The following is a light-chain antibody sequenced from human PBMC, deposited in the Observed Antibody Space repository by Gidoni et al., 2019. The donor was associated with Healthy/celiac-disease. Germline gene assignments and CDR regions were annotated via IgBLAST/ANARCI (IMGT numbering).Light chain of an antibody. CDR1: QSVSSSY. CDR3: QQYGSTALT. J-gene: IGKJ4*01. V-gene: IGKV3-20*01. Sequence: EIVLTQSPGTLSLSPGERATLSCRASQSVSSSYLAWYQQKPGQAPRLLIYGASSRATGIPDRFSRRVSGTDFTLTISRLEPEDFAVYYCQQYGSTALTFGGGTKVEI. CDR2: GAS.